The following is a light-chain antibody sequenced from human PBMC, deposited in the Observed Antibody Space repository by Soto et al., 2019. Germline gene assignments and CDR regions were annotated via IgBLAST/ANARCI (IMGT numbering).Light chain of an antibody. CDR2: GAS. J-gene: IGKJ5*01. CDR1: QSVSSTY. V-gene: IGKV3-20*01. CDR3: QQYGSSPVP. Sequence: TQSPATLSVSPGERATLSCRASQSVSSTYLAWYQQRPGQAPRLLIYGASSRATGIPDRFSGSGSGTDFTLTVGRLEPEDFAVYFCQQYGSSPVPFGQ.